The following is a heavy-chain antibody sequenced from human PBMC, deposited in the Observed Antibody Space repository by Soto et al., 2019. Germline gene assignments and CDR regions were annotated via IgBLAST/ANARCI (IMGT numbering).Heavy chain of an antibody. V-gene: IGHV3-33*08. J-gene: IGHJ6*02. CDR3: ARADCTGAYCYSWPFNYGVDV. CDR1: GFTFNTYG. CDR2: IWYDGSNK. Sequence: PGGSPRLSCTTCGFTFNTYGMHWVRQEPGKGLEWVAIIWYDGSNKYYADSVKGRFTISRDNSKNTLYLQMNSLRAEDTALYYCARADCTGAYCYSWPFNYGVDVWGQGTTVTVSS. D-gene: IGHD2-15*01.